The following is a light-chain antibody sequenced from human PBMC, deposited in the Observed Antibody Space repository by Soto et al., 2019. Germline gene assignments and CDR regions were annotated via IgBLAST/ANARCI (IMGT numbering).Light chain of an antibody. CDR1: QGISSY. Sequence: DLPLTQSPSFLSASVGDRVTITCRASQGISSYLAWYQQKPGKAPELLIYAASTLQSGVPSRFSGSGSGTEFTLTISSLQPEDFATYYCQQLNSYPRTFGPGTKVDIK. V-gene: IGKV1-9*01. CDR3: QQLNSYPRT. J-gene: IGKJ3*01. CDR2: AAS.